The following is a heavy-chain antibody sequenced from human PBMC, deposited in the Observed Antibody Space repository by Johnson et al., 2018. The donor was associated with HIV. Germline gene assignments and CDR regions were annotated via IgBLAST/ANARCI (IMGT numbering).Heavy chain of an antibody. CDR2: ISSSGSTI. D-gene: IGHD3-9*01. J-gene: IGHJ3*02. Sequence: QVQLVESGGGLVQSGGSLRLSCGASGFTVSNNYMNWIRQAPGKGLEWVSYISSSGSTIYYEDSVKGRFTMSRDNAKKSLYLQMNSLRAEDTAVYYCAREEGTDILTRGDAFDIWGQGTMVTVSS. CDR3: AREEGTDILTRGDAFDI. CDR1: GFTVSNNY. V-gene: IGHV3-11*04.